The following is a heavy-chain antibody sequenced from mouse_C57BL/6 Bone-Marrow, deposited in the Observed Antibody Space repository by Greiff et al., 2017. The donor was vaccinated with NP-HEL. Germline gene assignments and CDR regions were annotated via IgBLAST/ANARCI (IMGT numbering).Heavy chain of an antibody. J-gene: IGHJ3*01. CDR1: GYTFTSYW. CDR3: ARRGGTGTRGFFAY. V-gene: IGHV1-55*01. CDR2: IYPGSGST. D-gene: IGHD4-1*01. Sequence: QVQLQQPGAELVKPGASVKMSCKASGYTFTSYWITWVKQRPGQGLEWIGDIYPGSGSTNYNEKFKSKATLTVDTSSSTAYMQLSSLTSEDSAVYCGARRGGTGTRGFFAYWGQGTLVTVSA.